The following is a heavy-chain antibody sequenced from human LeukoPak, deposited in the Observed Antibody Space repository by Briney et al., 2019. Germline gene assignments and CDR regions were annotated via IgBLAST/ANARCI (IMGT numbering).Heavy chain of an antibody. CDR1: GGSISSNTYS. J-gene: IGHJ5*02. D-gene: IGHD5/OR15-5a*01. Sequence: SETLSLTCNVSGGSISSNTYSWGWIRRPPGKGLEWIGSIRYSGSTYYNPSLRSRVTISVDTSKNQFSLNLSSLTAADTAVYYCATSDTVSTYNWFDPWGQGTLVTVS. CDR3: ATSDTVSTYNWFDP. CDR2: IRYSGST. V-gene: IGHV4-39*01.